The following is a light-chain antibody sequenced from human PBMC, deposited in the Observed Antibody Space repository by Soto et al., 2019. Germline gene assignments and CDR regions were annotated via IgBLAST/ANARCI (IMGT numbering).Light chain of an antibody. CDR3: QQYNSYPLT. CDR1: QSISSW. CDR2: KAS. Sequence: DIQMTQSPSTLSASVGDRVTITCRASQSISSWLAWYQQKPGKAPNLLIYKASSLESGVPSRFSGSGSGTEFTLTISSLQPDYFATYYCQQYNSYPLTFDGGTKVEIK. V-gene: IGKV1-5*03. J-gene: IGKJ4*01.